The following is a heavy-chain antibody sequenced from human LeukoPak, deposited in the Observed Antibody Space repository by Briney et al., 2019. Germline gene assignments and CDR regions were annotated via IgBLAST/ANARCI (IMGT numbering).Heavy chain of an antibody. Sequence: PSETLSLTCAVYGGSFSGYYWSWIRQPPRKGLEWIGEINHSGSTNYNPSLKSRVTISVDTSKNQFSLKLSSVTAADTAVYYCARRRGIAAAGTGFMNYWGQGTLVTVSS. CDR3: ARRRGIAAAGTGFMNY. CDR2: INHSGST. J-gene: IGHJ4*02. CDR1: GGSFSGYY. V-gene: IGHV4-34*01. D-gene: IGHD6-13*01.